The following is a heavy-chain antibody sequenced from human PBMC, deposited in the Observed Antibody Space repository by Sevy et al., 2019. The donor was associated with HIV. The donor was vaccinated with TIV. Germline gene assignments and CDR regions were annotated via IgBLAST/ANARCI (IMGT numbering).Heavy chain of an antibody. CDR3: ATYYYDSSGYYSAGWFDP. CDR1: EFTFSNYA. J-gene: IGHJ5*02. V-gene: IGHV3-23*01. D-gene: IGHD3-22*01. CDR2: ITSSGGRT. Sequence: GGSLRLSCAASEFTFSNYAMSWVRQAPGKGLEWVSTITSSGGRTYYADSVRGRFTISRDNSKHTLYLQMNSLRAEDTAVYYGATYYYDSSGYYSAGWFDPWGQGTLVTVSS.